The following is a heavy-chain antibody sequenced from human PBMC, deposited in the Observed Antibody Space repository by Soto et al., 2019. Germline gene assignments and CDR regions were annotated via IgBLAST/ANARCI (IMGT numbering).Heavy chain of an antibody. V-gene: IGHV4-59*01. CDR2: IYYSGST. CDR1: GGSISSYY. Sequence: SETLSLTCSVSGGSISSYYWSWMRQPPGKGLEWIGYIYYSGSTNYNPSLKSRVTISVDTSKIQFSLKLSSVTAADTAVYYCARTMRGYSYGPTFDYWGQGTLVTVS. J-gene: IGHJ4*02. D-gene: IGHD5-18*01. CDR3: ARTMRGYSYGPTFDY.